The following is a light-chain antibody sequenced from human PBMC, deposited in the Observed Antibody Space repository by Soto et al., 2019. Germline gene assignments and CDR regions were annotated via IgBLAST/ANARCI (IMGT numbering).Light chain of an antibody. CDR1: QSISGW. Sequence: DIQITQSPSTLSASIGDRVTITCRASQSISGWLAWYQQKPGKAPKLLIYDASNLESGVPSRFSGSGSGTEFTLTISSLQPDDFATYYCQQYNRYSSFTFGQGTNLEIK. V-gene: IGKV1-5*01. CDR2: DAS. CDR3: QQYNRYSSFT. J-gene: IGKJ2*01.